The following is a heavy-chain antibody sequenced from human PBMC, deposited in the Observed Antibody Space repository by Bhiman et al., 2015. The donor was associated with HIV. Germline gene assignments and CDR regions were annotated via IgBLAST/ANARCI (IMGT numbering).Heavy chain of an antibody. CDR3: AKKDLGWFGELSPYFDY. J-gene: IGHJ4*02. Sequence: QVQLVESGGGVVQPGGSLRLSCAASGFTFSSYGMHWVRQAPGKGLEWVAFIRYDGSNKYYADSVKGRFTISRDNSKNTLYLQMNSLRAEDTAVYYCAKKDLGWFGELSPYFDYWGQGTLVTVSS. V-gene: IGHV3-30*02. D-gene: IGHD3-10*01. CDR1: GFTFSSYG. CDR2: IRYDGSNK.